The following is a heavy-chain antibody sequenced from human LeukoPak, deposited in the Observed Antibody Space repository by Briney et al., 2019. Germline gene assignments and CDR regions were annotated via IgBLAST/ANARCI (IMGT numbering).Heavy chain of an antibody. CDR3: ALDNLAGATCYMDV. Sequence: RQPPGKGLEWIGYIYNSGNTNYNPSLKSRVTISLVTSNNQFSLKLSSVAAAVTTVYYCALDNLAGATCYMDVWGHGSLVTVSS. CDR2: IYNSGNT. V-gene: IGHV4-59*01. D-gene: IGHD1-26*01. J-gene: IGHJ4*03.